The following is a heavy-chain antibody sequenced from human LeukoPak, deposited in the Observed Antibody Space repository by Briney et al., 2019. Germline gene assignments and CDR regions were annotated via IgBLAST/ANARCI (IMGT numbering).Heavy chain of an antibody. CDR2: IFGSGGSP. J-gene: IGHJ4*02. Sequence: GGSLRLSCEASGFTFGSFAMYWVRQAPGKGLEWIADIFGSGGSPHYADSVKGRFTISRDNSKNTVYLQINSLRAEDTAVYYCGKTTAGYSSGQKPAWPVDYWGQGTLVTVSS. CDR1: GFTFGSFA. D-gene: IGHD5-18*01. CDR3: GKTTAGYSSGQKPAWPVDY. V-gene: IGHV3-23*01.